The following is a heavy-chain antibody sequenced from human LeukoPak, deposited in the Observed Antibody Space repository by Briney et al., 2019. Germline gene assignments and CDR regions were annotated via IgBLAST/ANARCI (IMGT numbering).Heavy chain of an antibody. CDR1: GYTFTSYG. CDR2: ISAYNGNT. V-gene: IGHV1-18*04. J-gene: IGHJ4*02. D-gene: IGHD3-9*01. CDR3: ARLYYDILTGYYSADY. Sequence: ASVKVSCKASGYTFTSYGISCVRQAPGQGLEWMGWISAYNGNTNYAQKLQGRVTMTTDTSTSTAYMELRSLRSDDTAVYYCARLYYDILTGYYSADYWGQGTLVTVSS.